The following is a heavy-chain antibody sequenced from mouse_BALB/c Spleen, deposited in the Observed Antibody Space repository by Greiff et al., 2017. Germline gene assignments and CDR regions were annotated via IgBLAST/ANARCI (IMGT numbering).Heavy chain of an antibody. CDR2: IYPYNGGT. V-gene: IGHV1S29*02. D-gene: IGHD2-14*01. J-gene: IGHJ2*01. CDR1: GYTFTDYN. Sequence: VQLKESGPELVKPGASVKISCKASGYTFTDYNMHWVKQSHGKSLEWIGYIYPYNGGTGYNQKFKSKATLTVDNSSSTAYMELRSLTSEDSAVYYCASYRYDGFDYWGQGTTLTVSS. CDR3: ASYRYDGFDY.